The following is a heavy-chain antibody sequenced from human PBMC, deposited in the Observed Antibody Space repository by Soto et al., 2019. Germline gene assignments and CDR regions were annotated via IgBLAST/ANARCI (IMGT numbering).Heavy chain of an antibody. CDR3: AKDLIAARDYYGMDV. D-gene: IGHD6-6*01. CDR2: ISYDGSNK. V-gene: IGHV3-30-3*01. J-gene: IGHJ6*02. CDR1: GFTFSSYA. Sequence: GGSLRLSCAASGFTFSSYAMHWVRQAPGKGLEWVAVISYDGSNKYYADSVKGRFTISRDNSKNTLYLQMNSLRAEDTAVYYCAKDLIAARDYYGMDVWGQGTTVTVSS.